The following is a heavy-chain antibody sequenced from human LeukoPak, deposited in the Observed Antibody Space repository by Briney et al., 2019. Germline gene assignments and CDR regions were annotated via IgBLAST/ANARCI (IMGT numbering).Heavy chain of an antibody. V-gene: IGHV1-2*02. J-gene: IGHJ6*03. CDR2: INPNSGGT. CDR1: GYTFTGYY. Sequence: ASVKVSCKASGYTFTGYYMHWVRQAPGQGLEWMGWINPNSGGTNYAQKFQGRVTITADESTSTVHMELSSLRSEDTAVYYCARSASSSWPEYYYYYYMDVWGKGTTVTISS. CDR3: ARSASSSWPEYYYYYYMDV. D-gene: IGHD6-13*01.